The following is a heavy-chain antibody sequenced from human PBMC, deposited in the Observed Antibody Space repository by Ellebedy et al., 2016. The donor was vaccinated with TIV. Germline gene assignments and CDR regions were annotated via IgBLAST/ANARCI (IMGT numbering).Heavy chain of an antibody. V-gene: IGHV3-7*01. CDR3: ARDWGGALPIDQ. D-gene: IGHD3-16*01. CDR2: IKTDGSKT. J-gene: IGHJ5*02. Sequence: GGSLRLSXAASGFSFSNYWMSWVRQAPGKGLEWVANIKTDGSKTNYVDSVKGRFTISRDNAKNSLYLQVNSLTAEDTAVYYCARDWGGALPIDQWGQGTRVTVSS. CDR1: GFSFSNYW.